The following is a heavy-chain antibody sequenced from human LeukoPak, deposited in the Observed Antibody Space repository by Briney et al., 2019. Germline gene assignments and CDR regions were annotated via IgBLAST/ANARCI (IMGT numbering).Heavy chain of an antibody. CDR1: GGSISSYY. CDR2: IYTSGSA. D-gene: IGHD3-22*01. CDR3: ARDSTDDSSGYYPYYYYMDV. J-gene: IGHJ6*03. Sequence: SETLSLTCTVSGGSISSYYWSWIRQPAGKGLEWIGRIYTSGSANYNPSLKSRVTMSVDTSRNQFSLKLNSVTAADTAVYYCARDSTDDSSGYYPYYYYMDVWGKGPTVTVSS. V-gene: IGHV4-4*07.